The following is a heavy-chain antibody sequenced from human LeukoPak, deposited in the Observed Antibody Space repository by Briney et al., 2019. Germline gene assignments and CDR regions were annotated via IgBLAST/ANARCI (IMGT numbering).Heavy chain of an antibody. J-gene: IGHJ3*02. V-gene: IGHV1-18*01. Sequence: KFQGRVTMTTDTSTSTAYMELRSLRSDDTAVYYCARPVSPNSNYDAFNIWGQGTMVTVSS. CDR3: ARPVSPNSNYDAFNI. D-gene: IGHD6-13*01.